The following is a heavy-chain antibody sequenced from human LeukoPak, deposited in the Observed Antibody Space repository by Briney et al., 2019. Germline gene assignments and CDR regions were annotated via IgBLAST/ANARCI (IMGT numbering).Heavy chain of an antibody. V-gene: IGHV4-59*08. CDR2: IYYSGST. Sequence: PSETLSLTCTASGGSISSYYWSWIRQPPGKGLEWIGYIYYSGSTNYNPSLKSGVTISVDTSKNQFSLKLSSVTAADTAVYYCARHSSSYYDFDYWGQGTLVTVSS. J-gene: IGHJ4*02. CDR3: ARHSSSYYDFDY. CDR1: GGSISSYY. D-gene: IGHD6-13*01.